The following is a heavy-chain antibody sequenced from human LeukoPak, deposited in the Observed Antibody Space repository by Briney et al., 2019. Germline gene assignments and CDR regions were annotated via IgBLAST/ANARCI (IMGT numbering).Heavy chain of an antibody. CDR2: IKKDGSEK. J-gene: IGHJ4*02. V-gene: IGHV3-7*01. CDR1: GFTFSSYW. CDR3: AREELGDHIAVPDY. Sequence: PGGSLRVSCAVSGFTFSSYWMSWVRQAPGKGLERVASIKKDGSEKYYVNSVRGRFTISRDNARNSLYLQMNSLRAEDTAVYYCAREELGDHIAVPDYWGQGTLVTVSS. D-gene: IGHD2-15*01.